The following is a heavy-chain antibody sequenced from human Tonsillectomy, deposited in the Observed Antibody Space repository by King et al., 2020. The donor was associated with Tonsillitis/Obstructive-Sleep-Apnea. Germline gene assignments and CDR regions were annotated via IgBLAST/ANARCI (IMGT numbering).Heavy chain of an antibody. Sequence: VQLVQSGAEVKKPGASVKVSCKASGYTFTSYYMHWVRQAPGQGLEWMGVINPSGGSTSYAQKFQGRLTMTRDTSTSTVYMGLSSLRSEDTAVYYCARDRNGDPEWYFDLWGRGTLVTVSS. V-gene: IGHV1-46*01. CDR2: INPSGGST. D-gene: IGHD4-17*01. CDR1: GYTFTSYY. J-gene: IGHJ2*01. CDR3: ARDRNGDPEWYFDL.